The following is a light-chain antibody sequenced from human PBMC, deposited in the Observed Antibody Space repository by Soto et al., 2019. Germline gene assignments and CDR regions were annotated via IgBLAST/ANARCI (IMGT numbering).Light chain of an antibody. V-gene: IGKV4-1*01. J-gene: IGKJ1*01. CDR1: QSVLYSSNNKNY. CDR2: WAS. CDR3: QQYYSTPRT. Sequence: DIVMTQSPDSLAVSLGERATINCKSSQSVLYSSNNKNYLAWYQQKPGPPPKLLIYWASTRESGVPDRFSGSGSGTDFTLPIRSLQAEDVAVYYCQQYYSTPRTFCQGTKVEIK.